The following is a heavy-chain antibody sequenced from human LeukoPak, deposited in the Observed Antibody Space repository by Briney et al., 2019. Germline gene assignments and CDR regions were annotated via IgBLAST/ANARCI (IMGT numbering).Heavy chain of an antibody. Sequence: SETLSLTCTVSGGSISIYYWSWIRQPPGKGLEWIGYIYYSGSTNYNPSLKSRVTISVDRSKNQFSLKLSSVTAADTAVYYCAREGSSWSQYYFDYWGQGTLVTVSS. CDR1: GGSISIYY. V-gene: IGHV4-59*12. CDR2: IYYSGST. D-gene: IGHD6-13*01. CDR3: AREGSSWSQYYFDY. J-gene: IGHJ4*02.